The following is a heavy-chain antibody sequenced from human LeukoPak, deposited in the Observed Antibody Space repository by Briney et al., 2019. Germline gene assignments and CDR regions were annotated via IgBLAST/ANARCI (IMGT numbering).Heavy chain of an antibody. CDR1: KFTSCDYS. CDR2: IRGSSSTI. D-gene: IGHD5-18*01. CDR3: ARDGIQLCTGDFDY. V-gene: IGHV3-48*02. J-gene: IGHJ4*02. Sequence: GRCPRLSSAASKFTSCDYSMRRVGRAAGKGREGGSYIRGSSSTIYYAESVKGRFTISRENAKNSLYLQMNSLGDEDTAVYYCARDGIQLCTGDFDYWGQGTLVTAS.